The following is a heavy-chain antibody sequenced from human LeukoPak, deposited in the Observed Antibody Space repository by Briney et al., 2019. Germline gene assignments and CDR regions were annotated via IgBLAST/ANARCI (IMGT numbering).Heavy chain of an antibody. CDR3: ARAHHNYYGGCYDH. D-gene: IGHD4-23*01. V-gene: IGHV3-74*01. CDR2: INGDGSTT. Sequence: GESLRLSCVASGFSFSSYWMYWVRQAPEKGLVVVYRINGDGSTTHYADSVKGRFTISRDNAKNTLYLQMNSLRAEDTAVYYCARAHHNYYGGCYDHWGRGTLVTVSS. J-gene: IGHJ4*02. CDR1: GFSFSSYW.